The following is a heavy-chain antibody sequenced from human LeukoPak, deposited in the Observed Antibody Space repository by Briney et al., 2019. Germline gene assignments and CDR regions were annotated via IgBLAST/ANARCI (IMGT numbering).Heavy chain of an antibody. CDR1: GFTFSDHY. CDR2: TRNKANSYTT. Sequence: GGSLRLSCAASGFTFSDHYMDWVRQAPGKGLDWVGRTRNKANSYTTEYAASVKGRFTISRDDSKNSLYLQMNSLKTEDTAVYYCAAIAARPGVDYWGQGTLVTVSS. D-gene: IGHD6-6*01. V-gene: IGHV3-72*01. CDR3: AAIAARPGVDY. J-gene: IGHJ4*02.